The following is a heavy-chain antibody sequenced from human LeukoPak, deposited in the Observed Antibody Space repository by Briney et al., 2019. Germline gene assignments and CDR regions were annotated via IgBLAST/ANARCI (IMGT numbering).Heavy chain of an antibody. J-gene: IGHJ4*02. CDR3: AKGGSSWFRFDY. Sequence: GGSLRLSCAASGFTFNSYAMNWVRQAPGQGLEWVALVSSSGDTKYYAESVKGRFTISRDSPNNTLYLQMNSLRAEDTAIYFCAKGGSSWFRFDYWGQGTLVTVSS. D-gene: IGHD6-13*01. V-gene: IGHV3-23*01. CDR1: GFTFNSYA. CDR2: VSSSGDTK.